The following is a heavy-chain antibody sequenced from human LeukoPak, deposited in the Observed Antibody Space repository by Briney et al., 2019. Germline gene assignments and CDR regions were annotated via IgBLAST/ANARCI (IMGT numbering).Heavy chain of an antibody. CDR3: AKALIAAAGTSY. CDR1: GFTFSSYG. CDR2: IRYDGSNK. Sequence: GGSLRLSCAASGFTFSSYGMHWVRQAPGKGLEWVAFIRYDGSNKYYADSVKGRFTISRDNPKNTLYLQMNSLRAEDTAVYYCAKALIAAAGTSYWGQGTLVTVSS. V-gene: IGHV3-30*02. D-gene: IGHD6-13*01. J-gene: IGHJ4*02.